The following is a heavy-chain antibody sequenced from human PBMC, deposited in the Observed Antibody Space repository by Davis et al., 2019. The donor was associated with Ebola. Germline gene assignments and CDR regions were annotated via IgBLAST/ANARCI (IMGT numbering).Heavy chain of an antibody. CDR2: LYTGDSDT. J-gene: IGHJ4*02. CDR3: ARGTDGYNPGGYFDS. CDR1: GNSFTSHW. V-gene: IGHV5-51*01. D-gene: IGHD5-24*01. Sequence: KVSCKDSGNSFTSHWIGWVRQMPGKGLEWMGILYTGDSDTRYSPSFQGQVTISADKSITTAYLQWSSLKASDTAMYYCARGTDGYNPGGYFDSWGQGTLVTVSS.